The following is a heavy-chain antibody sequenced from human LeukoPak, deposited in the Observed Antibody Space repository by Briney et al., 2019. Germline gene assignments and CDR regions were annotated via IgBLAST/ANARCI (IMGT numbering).Heavy chain of an antibody. CDR1: GFTFSSYS. Sequence: GGSLRLSCAASGFTFSSYSMNWVRQAPGKGLEWVSAMSGSGGRTYYADFVKGRFTISRDNSKNTLYLQINSLRAEDTAVYYCAKGDIVVSPFDYWGQGTLVTVSS. CDR2: MSGSGGRT. V-gene: IGHV3-23*01. J-gene: IGHJ4*02. CDR3: AKGDIVVSPFDY. D-gene: IGHD5-12*01.